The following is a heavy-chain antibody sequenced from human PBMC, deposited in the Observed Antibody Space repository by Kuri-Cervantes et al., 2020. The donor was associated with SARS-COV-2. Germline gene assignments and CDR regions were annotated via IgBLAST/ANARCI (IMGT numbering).Heavy chain of an antibody. CDR2: ISYDETYK. CDR1: RFTFRNYG. CDR3: ARDGGGYYDSSGYYGQLGFDY. V-gene: IGHV3-30*03. D-gene: IGHD3-22*01. J-gene: IGHJ4*02. Sequence: GGSLRLSCAASRFTFRNYGMHWVRQAPGKGLEWVALISYDETYKYYADSVEGRFTISRDNSENTLYLQMNSLRDEDTAVYYCARDGGGYYDSSGYYGQLGFDYWGQGTLVTVSS.